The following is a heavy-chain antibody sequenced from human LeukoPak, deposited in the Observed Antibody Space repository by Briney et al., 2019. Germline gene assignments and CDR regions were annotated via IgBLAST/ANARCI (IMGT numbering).Heavy chain of an antibody. V-gene: IGHV4-30-2*01. D-gene: IGHD3-10*01. CDR1: GGSISSDY. CDR2: IYHSGST. CDR3: ARGFSTSRGVTMVRGVSRVYFDY. Sequence: SETLSLTCTVSGGSISSDYWSWIRQPPGKGLEWIGYIYHSGSTYYNPSLKSRVTISVDRSKNQFSLKLSSVTAADTAVYYCARGFSTSRGVTMVRGVSRVYFDYWGQGTLVTVSS. J-gene: IGHJ4*02.